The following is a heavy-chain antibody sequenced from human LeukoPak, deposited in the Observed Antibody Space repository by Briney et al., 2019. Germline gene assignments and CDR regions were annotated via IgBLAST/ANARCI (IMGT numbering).Heavy chain of an antibody. J-gene: IGHJ3*02. CDR2: ISYRGSA. CDR3: ARDSIVVPAATDAFDI. Sequence: SETLSLTCTVSGGSISSSSYYWGWIRQPPGKGLEWIGSISYRGSAFYNPSLKSRVTISVDTSKSRFSLKLTSVTAADTAVYYCARDSIVVPAATDAFDIWGQGTMVTVSS. D-gene: IGHD2-2*01. CDR1: GGSISSSSYY. V-gene: IGHV4-39*07.